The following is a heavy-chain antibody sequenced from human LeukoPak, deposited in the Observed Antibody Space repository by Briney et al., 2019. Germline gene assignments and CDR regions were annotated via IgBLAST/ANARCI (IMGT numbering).Heavy chain of an antibody. Sequence: PSETLSLTCTVSGGSVSSGSYYWGWIRQPPGKGLEWIGYIYYSGSTNYNPSLKSRVTISVDTSKKQFSLNLSSVTAADTAVYYCARAPYFDWLLYPSPFFDYWGQGTLVTVSS. D-gene: IGHD3-9*01. V-gene: IGHV4-61*01. CDR3: ARAPYFDWLLYPSPFFDY. CDR2: IYYSGST. J-gene: IGHJ4*02. CDR1: GGSVSSGSYY.